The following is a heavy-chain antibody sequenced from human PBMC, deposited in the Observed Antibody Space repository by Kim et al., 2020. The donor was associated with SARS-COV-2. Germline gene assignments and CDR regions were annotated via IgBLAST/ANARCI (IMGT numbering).Heavy chain of an antibody. V-gene: IGHV1-3*01. D-gene: IGHD6-13*01. J-gene: IGHJ5*02. Sequence: ASVKVSCKASGYTFTSYALHWVRQAPGQRLEWMGWINAGNGNTKYSQKFQGRVTITRDTSASTAYMELSSLRSEDTAVYYCARTGYSSSWYRRGYNWFDPWGQGTLVTVSS. CDR2: INAGNGNT. CDR3: ARTGYSSSWYRRGYNWFDP. CDR1: GYTFTSYA.